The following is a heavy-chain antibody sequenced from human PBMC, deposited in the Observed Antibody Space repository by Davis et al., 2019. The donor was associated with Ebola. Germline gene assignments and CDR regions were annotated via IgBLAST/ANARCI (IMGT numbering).Heavy chain of an antibody. D-gene: IGHD3-9*01. CDR2: ISGTGGTA. CDR3: ARMGGIRYFDWFFIGY. V-gene: IGHV3-23*01. J-gene: IGHJ4*02. CDR1: GFTFGSFA. Sequence: PGGSLRLSCAGSGFTFGSFAMSWVRQAPGKGLEWVSAISGTGGTAFYTDSVKGRFTISRDNSRSTLYLQMNSLRAEDTAVYYCARMGGIRYFDWFFIGYWGQGTLVTVSS.